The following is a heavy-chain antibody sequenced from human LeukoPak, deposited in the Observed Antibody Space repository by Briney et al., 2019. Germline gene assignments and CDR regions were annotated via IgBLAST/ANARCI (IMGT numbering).Heavy chain of an antibody. CDR3: ARDVRSRGNLGYYYYMDV. CDR2: IYYSGST. CDR1: GGSISSYY. V-gene: IGHV4-59*01. Sequence: SETLSLTCTVSGGSISSYYWSWIRQPPGKGLEWIGYIYYSGSTNYNPSLKSRVTISVDTSKNQISLKLSSVTAADTAAYYCARDVRSRGNLGYYYYMDVWGKGTTVTVSS. D-gene: IGHD4-23*01. J-gene: IGHJ6*03.